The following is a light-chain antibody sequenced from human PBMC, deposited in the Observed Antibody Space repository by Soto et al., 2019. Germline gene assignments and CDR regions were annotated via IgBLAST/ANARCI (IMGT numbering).Light chain of an antibody. CDR1: QSVSSSY. CDR2: VAS. J-gene: IGKJ1*01. Sequence: EMVLTQSPVTLSLSPGERATLSCRASQSVSSSYLAWYQQKPGQAPSLLIYVASSRATGIPDRFSGSGSRTDVTLTISRLEPEDFAVYYCQKYGRLPWTFSQGTKVEIK. V-gene: IGKV3-20*01. CDR3: QKYGRLPWT.